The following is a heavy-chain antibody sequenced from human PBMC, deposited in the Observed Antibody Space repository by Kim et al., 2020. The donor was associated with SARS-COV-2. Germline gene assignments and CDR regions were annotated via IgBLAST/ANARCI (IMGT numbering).Heavy chain of an antibody. V-gene: IGHV4-31*03. CDR3: ARAHSTIFGVVEYMDV. D-gene: IGHD3-3*01. CDR2: IYYSGST. Sequence: SETLSLTCTVSGGSISSGGYYWSWIRQHPGKGLEWIGYIYYSGSTYYNPSLKSRVTISVDTSKNQFSLKLSSVTAADTAVYYCARAHSTIFGVVEYMDVWGQGTTVTVSS. CDR1: GGSISSGGYY. J-gene: IGHJ6*02.